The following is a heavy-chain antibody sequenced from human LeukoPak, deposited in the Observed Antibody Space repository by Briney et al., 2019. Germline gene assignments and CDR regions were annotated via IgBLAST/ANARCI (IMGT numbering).Heavy chain of an antibody. CDR2: IYYSGST. D-gene: IGHD3-10*01. V-gene: IGHV4-39*01. CDR1: GGSISISSYY. CDR3: ARRPLLLWFGELLLGDV. J-gene: IGHJ6*02. Sequence: SEALSLTCTVSGGSISISSYYWGWIRQPPGKGLEWIGSIYYSGSTYYNPSLKSRVTISVDTSKNQFSLKLSSVTAADTAVYYCARRPLLLWFGELLLGDVWGQGTTVTVSS.